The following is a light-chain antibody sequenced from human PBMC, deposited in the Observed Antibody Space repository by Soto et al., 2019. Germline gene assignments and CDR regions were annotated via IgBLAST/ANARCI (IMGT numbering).Light chain of an antibody. CDR3: SSKRGRNSYV. J-gene: IGLJ1*01. CDR2: EVS. CDR1: SSDVGAYNY. V-gene: IGLV2-8*01. Sequence: QSALTQPPSAPGSPGQSVTISCTGTSSDVGAYNYVSWYQQHPGKAPKLMIYEVSKRPSGVPDRFSGSKSGNTASLTVSGRQTEDEADYYCSSKRGRNSYVFGTGTKLTVL.